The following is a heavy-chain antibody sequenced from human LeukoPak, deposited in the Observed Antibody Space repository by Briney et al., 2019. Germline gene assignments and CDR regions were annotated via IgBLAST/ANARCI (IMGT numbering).Heavy chain of an antibody. V-gene: IGHV1-2*02. CDR3: ARDQGWLQLLNY. J-gene: IGHJ4*02. CDR1: GYTFTGYY. CDR2: INPNSGGT. Sequence: ASVKVSCKASGYTFTGYYMHWVRQAPGQGLEWMGWINPNSGGTNYAQKFQGRVTMTRDTSISTAYMELSRLRSDDTAVYYCARDQGWLQLLNYWGQGTLVTVSS. D-gene: IGHD5-24*01.